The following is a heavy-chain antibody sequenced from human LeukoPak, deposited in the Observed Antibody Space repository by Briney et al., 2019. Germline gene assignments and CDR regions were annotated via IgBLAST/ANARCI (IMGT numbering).Heavy chain of an antibody. CDR2: IYPGDSDT. CDR1: GYSFTSYW. J-gene: IGHJ4*02. CDR3: ARQGGLYYYDSSGSKYYFDY. V-gene: IGHV5-51*01. Sequence: GESLKISCKGSGYSFTSYWIGWVRQMPGKGLEWMGIIYPGDSDTRYSPSFQGQVTTSADKSISTAYLQWSSLKASDTAMYYCARQGGLYYYDSSGSKYYFDYWGQGTLVTVSS. D-gene: IGHD3-22*01.